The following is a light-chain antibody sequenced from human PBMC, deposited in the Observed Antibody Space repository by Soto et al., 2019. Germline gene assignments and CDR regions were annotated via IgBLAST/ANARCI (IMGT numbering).Light chain of an antibody. CDR3: AAWDDILNGDV. Sequence: SVLTQPPSASGTPGQRVTISCSGSSSNIESNTVTWYQQLPGTAPKLVIYSNYDRPSGVPDRFSGSTSGTSASLVIRGLQSEDEADYYCAAWDDILNGDVFGGGTKLTVL. CDR2: SNY. CDR1: SSNIESNT. J-gene: IGLJ1*01. V-gene: IGLV1-44*01.